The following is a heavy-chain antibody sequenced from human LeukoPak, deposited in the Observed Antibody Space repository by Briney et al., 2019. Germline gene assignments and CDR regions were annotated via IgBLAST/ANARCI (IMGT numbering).Heavy chain of an antibody. CDR3: ARGRYFDF. V-gene: IGHV3-74*01. Sequence: GGSLRLSCAASGFTFSNYWMHWVRQAPGKGLVWVSRIKTDGSSTSYVDSVKGRFIISRDNAKNSLYLQMNSLRAEDTAVYYCARGRYFDFWGQGTLVTVSS. J-gene: IGHJ4*02. CDR1: GFTFSNYW. CDR2: IKTDGSST.